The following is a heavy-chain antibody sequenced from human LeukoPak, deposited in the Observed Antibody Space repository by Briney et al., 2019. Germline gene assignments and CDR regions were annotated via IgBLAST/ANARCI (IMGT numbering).Heavy chain of an antibody. CDR1: GGSISSYY. V-gene: IGHV4-59*01. CDR3: AREDELDAFDI. J-gene: IGHJ3*02. D-gene: IGHD1-7*01. CDR2: IYYSGST. Sequence: SETLSLTCTVSGGSISSYYWSWIRQPPGKGLEWIGYIYYSGSTNYNPSLKSRVTISVDTSKNQFSLKLSSVTAADTAVYYCAREDELDAFDIWGQGTMVTVSS.